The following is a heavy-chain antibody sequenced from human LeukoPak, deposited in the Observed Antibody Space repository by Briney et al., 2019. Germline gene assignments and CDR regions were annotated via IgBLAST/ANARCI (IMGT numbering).Heavy chain of an antibody. J-gene: IGHJ6*02. CDR3: AKGLGLLSYYGMDV. V-gene: IGHV3-23*01. CDR2: ISGSGGST. Sequence: GGSLRLSCAASVFTFSSYSMSWVRQAPWKGLEWVSAISGSGGSTYYADSVKGRFTISRDNSKNTLYLQMNSLRAEDTAVYYCAKGLGLLSYYGMDVWGQGTTVTVSS. D-gene: IGHD3-9*01. CDR1: VFTFSSYS.